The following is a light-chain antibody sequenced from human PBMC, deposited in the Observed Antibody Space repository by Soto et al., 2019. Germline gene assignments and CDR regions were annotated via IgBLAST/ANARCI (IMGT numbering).Light chain of an antibody. CDR2: EVS. Sequence: QSALTQPASVSGSPGQSITISCTGTSSDVGGYKYVSWYQLHPGKAPKLIIYEVSNRPSGVSNRFSGSKSGNTASLTISGLQAEYEADSYCSSYTSSTTLVFGGGTKLTVL. V-gene: IGLV2-14*01. J-gene: IGLJ3*02. CDR1: SSDVGGYKY. CDR3: SSYTSSTTLV.